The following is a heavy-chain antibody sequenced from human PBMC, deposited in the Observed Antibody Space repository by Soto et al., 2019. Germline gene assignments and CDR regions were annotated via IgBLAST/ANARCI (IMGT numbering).Heavy chain of an antibody. J-gene: IGHJ6*02. CDR3: ARQGFGALHGLVDV. D-gene: IGHD3-10*01. CDR2: VHYSWGS. V-gene: IGHV4-59*08. CDR1: GGSISSYH. Sequence: QVQLQESGPGLVKPSETLSLSCTVSGGSISSYHWSWIRQTPGKGLEWIGYVHYSWGSNYNPSLKSRVAISLDTSKSQFSLKLTSVTATDTAVYYCARQGFGALHGLVDVWDQGTTVTVSS.